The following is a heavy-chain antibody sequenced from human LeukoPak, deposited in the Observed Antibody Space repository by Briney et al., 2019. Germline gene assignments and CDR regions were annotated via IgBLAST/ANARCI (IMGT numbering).Heavy chain of an antibody. J-gene: IGHJ3*02. Sequence: ASVKVSCKVSGYTLTELSMHWVRQAPGKGLEWMGGFDPEDGETIYAQKFQGRVTMTEDTSTDTAYMELSSLRSEDTAVYYCATQSQLELRPYAAFDIWAKGQWSPSLQ. V-gene: IGHV1-24*01. CDR2: FDPEDGET. D-gene: IGHD1-7*01. CDR3: ATQSQLELRPYAAFDI. CDR1: GYTLTELS.